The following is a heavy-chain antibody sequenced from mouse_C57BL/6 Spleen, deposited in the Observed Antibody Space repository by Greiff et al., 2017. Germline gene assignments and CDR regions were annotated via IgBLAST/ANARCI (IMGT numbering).Heavy chain of an antibody. J-gene: IGHJ1*03. CDR1: GYTFTSYT. CDR3: ARYPFTTGYFDV. D-gene: IGHD1-1*01. Sequence: VKLMESGAELARPGASVKMSCKASGYTFTSYTMHWVKQRPGQGLEWIGYINPSSGYPKYNQKFKDKATLTADKSSSTAYMQLSSLTSEDSAVYYCARYPFTTGYFDVWGTGTTVTVSS. CDR2: INPSSGYP. V-gene: IGHV1-4*01.